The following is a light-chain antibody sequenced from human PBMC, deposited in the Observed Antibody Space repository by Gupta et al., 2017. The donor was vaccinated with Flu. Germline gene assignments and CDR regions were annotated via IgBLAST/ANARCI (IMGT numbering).Light chain of an antibody. J-gene: IGKJ5*01. Sequence: AIQLTQSPSSLSASVGDRVTITCRASQDISNALAWFQQKPGKAPKLLIYDASSLESGVPSRFSGSGSGTDFTLTISSLQPEDFATYYCQQFNDYPPITFGQGTRLEIK. CDR2: DAS. CDR3: QQFNDYPPIT. V-gene: IGKV1D-13*01. CDR1: QDISNA.